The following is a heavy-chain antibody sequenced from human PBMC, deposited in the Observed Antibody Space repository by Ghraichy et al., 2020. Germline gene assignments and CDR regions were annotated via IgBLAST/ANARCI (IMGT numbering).Heavy chain of an antibody. D-gene: IGHD3/OR15-3a*01. Sequence: LSLTCAASGLTFSSAWMNWVRQAPGKGLEWVGRIKNKVAGGTVDYAAPVKGRFTISRDDSKNMLFLEMNSLKIDDTAVYYCTTGSGRTGPGDFFDYWGQGTLVTVSS. CDR1: GLTFSSAW. CDR3: TTGSGRTGPGDFFDY. CDR2: IKNKVAGGTV. V-gene: IGHV3-15*07. J-gene: IGHJ4*02.